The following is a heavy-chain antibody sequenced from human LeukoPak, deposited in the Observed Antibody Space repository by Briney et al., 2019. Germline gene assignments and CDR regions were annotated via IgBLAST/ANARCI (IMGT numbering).Heavy chain of an antibody. V-gene: IGHV4-34*01. J-gene: IGHJ4*02. CDR2: INHSGST. CDR1: GGSFSGYY. CDR3: ARRQYYDFWSVAFTRDDRFDY. Sequence: SETLSLTCAVYGGSFSGYYWSWIRQPPGKGLEWIGEINHSGSTNYNPSLKSRVTISLDRPKNQFSLKLSSVTAADTAVYYCARRQYYDFWSVAFTRDDRFDYWGQGTLVTVSS. D-gene: IGHD3-3*01.